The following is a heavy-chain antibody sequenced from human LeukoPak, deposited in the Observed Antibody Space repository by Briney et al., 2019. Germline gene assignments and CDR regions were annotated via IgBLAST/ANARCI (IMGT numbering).Heavy chain of an antibody. CDR1: GGSISSYY. CDR2: IYCSGST. Sequence: SETLSLTCTVSGGSISSYYWSWIRQPPGKGLEWIGYIYCSGSTNYNPSLKSRVTISVDTSKNQFSLKLSSVTAADTAVYYCARARSGGYLLDFQHWGQGTLVTVSP. CDR3: ARARSGGYLLDFQH. D-gene: IGHD1-26*01. V-gene: IGHV4-59*01. J-gene: IGHJ1*01.